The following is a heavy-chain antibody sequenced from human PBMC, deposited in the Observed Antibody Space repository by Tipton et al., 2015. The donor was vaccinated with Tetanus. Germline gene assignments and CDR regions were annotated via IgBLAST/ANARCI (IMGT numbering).Heavy chain of an antibody. CDR3: ARQSCSGGSCRFDP. Sequence: TLSLTCRVSGGSIIVSNFYWGWIRPPPGKGLGGIGSIHYTGSTYLNPSLKSRVTISVDTSKNQFSLNLTSVTAADTAFYYCARQSCSGGSCRFDPWGQGTLVTVSS. CDR1: GGSIIVSNFY. J-gene: IGHJ5*02. CDR2: IHYTGST. D-gene: IGHD2-15*01. V-gene: IGHV4-39*01.